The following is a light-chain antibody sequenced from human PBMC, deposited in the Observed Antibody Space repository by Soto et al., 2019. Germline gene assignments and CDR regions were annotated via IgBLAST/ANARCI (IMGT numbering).Light chain of an antibody. J-gene: IGKJ5*01. Sequence: DIVMTQSPDSLAVSLDERATINCKSSQSILYSSNNKNYLAWYQQKPGQPPKLLIYWASTRESGVPDRFSGSGSGTDFTLTISSLQTEDVAVYYCQQYYSTFITFGQGTRLEI. CDR3: QQYYSTFIT. CDR1: QSILYSSNNKNY. V-gene: IGKV4-1*01. CDR2: WAS.